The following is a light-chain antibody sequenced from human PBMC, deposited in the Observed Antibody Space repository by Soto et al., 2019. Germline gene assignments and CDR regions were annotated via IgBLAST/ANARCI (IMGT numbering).Light chain of an antibody. CDR3: QQYDSYPWT. V-gene: IGKV1-5*01. J-gene: IGKJ1*01. Sequence: DIQMTQSPSTLSGYVGDTLTITFPASRSFTRWLAWYQQKPGKAPKLLIYDASSLQSGVPSRFSGSGSGTEFTLTISSLHPDEFATYYCQQYDSYPWTFGRGTKVDIK. CDR2: DAS. CDR1: RSFTRW.